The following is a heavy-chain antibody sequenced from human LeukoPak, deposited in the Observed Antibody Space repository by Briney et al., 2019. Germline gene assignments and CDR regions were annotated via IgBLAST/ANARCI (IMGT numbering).Heavy chain of an antibody. CDR2: IYHSGNT. J-gene: IGHJ6*02. CDR3: ARVAYYYDSAGLYLNYFYGMDV. V-gene: IGHV4-4*09. D-gene: IGHD3-22*01. Sequence: SETLSLTCTVSGGSISSYYWSWIRQPPGKGLEWIGYIYHSGNTYFNPSLKSRLTISVDTSKNQFSLRLSSVTAADTAVYYCARVAYYYDSAGLYLNYFYGMDVWGQGTTVTVSS. CDR1: GGSISSYY.